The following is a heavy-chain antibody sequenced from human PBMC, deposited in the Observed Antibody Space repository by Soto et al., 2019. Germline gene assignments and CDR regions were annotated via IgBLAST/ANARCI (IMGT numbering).Heavy chain of an antibody. CDR3: ARSRGQLDKSGGDWFDP. D-gene: IGHD6-6*01. V-gene: IGHV1-69*12. CDR1: GGTFSSYA. J-gene: IGHJ5*02. Sequence: QVQLVQSGAEVKKPGSSVKVSCKASGGTFSSYAISWVRQAPGQGLEWMGGIIPIFGTANYAQKFQGRVTPSADESTSTSDMERSSLRSEDTAGYYWARSRGQLDKSGGDWFDPWGQGTLVTGSS. CDR2: IIPIFGTA.